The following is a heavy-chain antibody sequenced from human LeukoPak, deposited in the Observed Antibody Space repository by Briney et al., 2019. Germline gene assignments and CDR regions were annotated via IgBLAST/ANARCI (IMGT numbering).Heavy chain of an antibody. CDR3: AKAAGHDAFDI. CDR1: GFTFDDYA. CDR2: ISWNSGSI. V-gene: IGHV3-9*03. Sequence: PGRSLRLSCAASGFTFDDYAMHWVRQAPGKGLEWVSGISWNSGSIGYADSAKGRFTISRDNAKNSLYLQMNSLRAEDMALYYCAKAAGHDAFDIWGQGTMVTVSS. D-gene: IGHD2-15*01. J-gene: IGHJ3*02.